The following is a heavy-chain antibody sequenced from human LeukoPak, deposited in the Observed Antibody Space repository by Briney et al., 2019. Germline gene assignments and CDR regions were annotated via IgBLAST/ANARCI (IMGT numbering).Heavy chain of an antibody. V-gene: IGHV3-30*18. CDR1: GFTYRGKG. Sequence: GKSVRLSCAASGFTYRGKGMHWLRQAPGKGPEWVAVISWNGGEERYGNSVRGRFTISRDNSKNMVYLQMNSLRAEDTAVYYCAKEQGYTGWLTTGHWGQGALVTVSS. D-gene: IGHD6-19*01. CDR2: ISWNGGEE. J-gene: IGHJ4*02. CDR3: AKEQGYTGWLTTGH.